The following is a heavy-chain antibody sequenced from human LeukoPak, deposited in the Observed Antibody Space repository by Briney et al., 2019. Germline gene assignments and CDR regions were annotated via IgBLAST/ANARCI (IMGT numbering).Heavy chain of an antibody. CDR1: GGTFSSYA. D-gene: IGHD6-13*01. CDR2: IIPIFGTA. J-gene: IGHJ4*02. V-gene: IGHV1-69*05. CDR3: AGERPPGDSSNWFLEGYFDI. Sequence: ASVKVTSKASGGTFSSYAITWVRQAPGQGLEWMGRIIPIFGTANYAQKFQGRVTITTDESTSTAYMELSTLRSDDTAVYYCAGERPPGDSSNWFLEGYFDIWGQGTLVTVSS.